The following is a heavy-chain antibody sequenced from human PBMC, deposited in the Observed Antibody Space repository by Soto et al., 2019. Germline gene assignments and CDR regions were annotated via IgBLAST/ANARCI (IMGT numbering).Heavy chain of an antibody. V-gene: IGHV3-7*03. D-gene: IGHD3-3*01. CDR1: GFSFRNYW. Sequence: HPGGSLRLSCAASGFSFRNYWMSWVRQAPGKGLEWLASIKEDGSERYYLDSVKGRFTISRDNAKDSLSLQMTSLRGEDTAFYYCARDVGPVTIFGEALSGYFDFWGQGTLVTVSS. CDR3: ARDVGPVTIFGEALSGYFDF. J-gene: IGHJ4*02. CDR2: IKEDGSER.